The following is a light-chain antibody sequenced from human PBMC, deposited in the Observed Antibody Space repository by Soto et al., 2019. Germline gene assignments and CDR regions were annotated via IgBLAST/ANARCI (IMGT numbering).Light chain of an antibody. J-gene: IGLJ1*01. CDR3: SSYTDFNLYV. V-gene: IGLV2-14*03. CDR2: DVS. CDR1: SSNVGGYNY. Sequence: QSALTQPASLSGSPGQSIRISCNGTSSNVGGYNYVSWYQHQPGKAPKLVIFDVSGRPSGISNRFSGSKSGNTASLTISGLRPEDEADYYCSSYTDFNLYVFGTGTKVNVL.